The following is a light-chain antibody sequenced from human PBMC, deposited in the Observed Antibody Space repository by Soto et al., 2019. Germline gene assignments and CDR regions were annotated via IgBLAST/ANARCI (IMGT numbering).Light chain of an antibody. CDR1: SSNIGSNT. V-gene: IGLV1-44*01. CDR3: AAWDDSLNGVV. CDR2: TSN. Sequence: QAVVTQPPSASGTPGQRVTISCSGSSSNIGSNTVNWYKQFPGTAPKLLIHTSNQRPSGVSDRFSGSKSGTSASLAISGLQSEDEADYYCAAWDDSLNGVVFGGGTKVTVL. J-gene: IGLJ2*01.